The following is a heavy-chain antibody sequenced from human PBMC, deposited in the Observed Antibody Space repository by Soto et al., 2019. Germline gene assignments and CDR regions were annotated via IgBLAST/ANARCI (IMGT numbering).Heavy chain of an antibody. V-gene: IGHV4-30-2*01. Sequence: SETLSLTCAVSSGSINSGDYSWSWIRQPPGKGLEWIGYIYHSGSTHYNPSLKSRVTISVDRSKNQFSLKVRSVTAADTAVYYFARYRNDHGNWFDPWGQGALVTVSS. CDR1: SGSINSGDYS. J-gene: IGHJ5*02. D-gene: IGHD2-2*01. CDR3: ARYRNDHGNWFDP. CDR2: IYHSGST.